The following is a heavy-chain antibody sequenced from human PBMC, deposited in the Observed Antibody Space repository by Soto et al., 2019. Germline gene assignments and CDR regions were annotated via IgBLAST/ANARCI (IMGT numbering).Heavy chain of an antibody. CDR2: INPNSGGT. D-gene: IGHD5-18*01. Sequence: ASVKVSCKASGYTFTGYYMHWVRQAPGQGLEWMGWINPNSGGTNYAQKFQGWVTMTRDTSISTAYMELSRLRSDDTAVYYCARAHTDMVTRYYYYYGMEVWGQGTTVTGS. V-gene: IGHV1-2*04. CDR3: ARAHTDMVTRYYYYYGMEV. J-gene: IGHJ6*02. CDR1: GYTFTGYY.